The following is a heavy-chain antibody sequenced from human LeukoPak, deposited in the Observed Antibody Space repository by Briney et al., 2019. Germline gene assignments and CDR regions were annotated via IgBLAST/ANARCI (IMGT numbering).Heavy chain of an antibody. CDR1: GFTLSNYD. V-gene: IGHV3-23*01. CDR2: ITCSWYSK. J-gene: IGHJ4*02. CDR3: AKDAAVAGRLRGYFDY. D-gene: IGHD6-19*01. Sequence: GGSLSLFCAASGFTLSNYDMSGVRQAPGKGLECVSAITCSWYSKYYADSVKGRFSISRDNSKNTLYLQMNSLRAEDTAVDYCAKDAAVAGRLRGYFDYWGQGTLVTVSS.